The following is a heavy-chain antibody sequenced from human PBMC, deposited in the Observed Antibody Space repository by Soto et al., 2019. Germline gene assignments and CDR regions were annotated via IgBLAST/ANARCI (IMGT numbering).Heavy chain of an antibody. D-gene: IGHD6-13*01. Sequence: GGSLRLSCAASGFTFSSYGMHWVRQAPGKGLEWVAVISYDGSNKYYADSVKGRFTISRDNSKNTLYLQMNSLRAEDTAVYYCAKDKGYSSRALYYYYYYSMDVWGQGTTVTGSS. CDR3: AKDKGYSSRALYYYYYYSMDV. V-gene: IGHV3-30*18. CDR1: GFTFSSYG. CDR2: ISYDGSNK. J-gene: IGHJ6*02.